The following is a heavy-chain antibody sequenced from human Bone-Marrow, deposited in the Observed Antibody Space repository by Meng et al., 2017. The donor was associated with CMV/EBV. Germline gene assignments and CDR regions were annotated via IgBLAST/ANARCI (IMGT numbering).Heavy chain of an antibody. J-gene: IGHJ4*02. CDR1: GFTVRNYW. D-gene: IGHD1-26*01. CDR3: ARGVAESLGWEMGY. CDR2: IDNNDGRST. V-gene: IGHV3-74*02. Sequence: EVQLLESGGGLVQPXGSLRLSCAASGFTVRNYWMHWVRQRSGKGLEWVSRIDNNDGRSTSYADSVRGRFTISRDNAKNTLYLQMDSLRVEDTAVYYCARGVAESLGWEMGYGGQGTLVTVSS.